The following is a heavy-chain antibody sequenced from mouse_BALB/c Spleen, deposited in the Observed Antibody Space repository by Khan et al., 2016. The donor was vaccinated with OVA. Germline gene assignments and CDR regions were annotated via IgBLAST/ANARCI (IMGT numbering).Heavy chain of an antibody. CDR2: ISGDSSTI. CDR3: ATSYFYGYYFDY. Sequence: EGELGESGGGLVQPGGSRKLSCAASGFTFSSYGMHWVRQAPEKGLEWVAYISGDSSTIYYADTVKGRFTISRDNPKNTLFLQMTSLMSEDTARYYCATSYFYGYYFDYWGPGTTLTVSS. D-gene: IGHD1-1*01. J-gene: IGHJ2*01. V-gene: IGHV5-17*02. CDR1: GFTFSSYG.